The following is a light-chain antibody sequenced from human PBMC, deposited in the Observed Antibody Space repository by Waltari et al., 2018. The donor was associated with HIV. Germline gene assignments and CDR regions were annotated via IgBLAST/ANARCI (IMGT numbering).Light chain of an antibody. CDR3: CSYATDRNFV. V-gene: IGLV2-23*02. CDR1: SSDVGSYDL. CDR2: EVS. J-gene: IGLJ7*01. Sequence: QSALTQPASVSGPPGQSITISCTGTSSDVGSYDLVSWYQKYPGKAPKLMIYEVSKRPSGFSNRFSGSKSGNTASLTISGLQTEYEAEYYCCSYATDRNFVFGGGTQLTVL.